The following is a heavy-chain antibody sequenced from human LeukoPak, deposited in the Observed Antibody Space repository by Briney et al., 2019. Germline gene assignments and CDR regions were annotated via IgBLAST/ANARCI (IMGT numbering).Heavy chain of an antibody. Sequence: PSQTLSLTCTVSGGSISSGGYYWSWIRQPPGKGLEWIGYIYHSGSTYYNPSLKSRVTISVDRSKNQFSLKLSSVTAADTAVYYCARKGATGYFDYWGQGTLVTVSS. V-gene: IGHV4-30-2*01. J-gene: IGHJ4*02. D-gene: IGHD1-26*01. CDR2: IYHSGST. CDR3: ARKGATGYFDY. CDR1: GGSISSGGYY.